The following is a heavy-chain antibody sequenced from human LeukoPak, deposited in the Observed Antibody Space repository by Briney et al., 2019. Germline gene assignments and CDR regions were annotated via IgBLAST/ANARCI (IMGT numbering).Heavy chain of an antibody. D-gene: IGHD3-9*01. Sequence: GGSLRLSCAASGFTFSSYAMSWVRQAPGKGLEWVSAISGSGGSTYYADCVKGRFTISRDNSENTLYLQMNSLRAEDTAVYYCAKASDILTGPDLGAFDIWGQGTMVTVSS. V-gene: IGHV3-23*01. J-gene: IGHJ3*02. CDR3: AKASDILTGPDLGAFDI. CDR1: GFTFSSYA. CDR2: ISGSGGST.